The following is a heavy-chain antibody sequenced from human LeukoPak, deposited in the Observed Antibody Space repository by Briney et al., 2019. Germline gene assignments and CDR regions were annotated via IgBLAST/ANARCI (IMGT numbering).Heavy chain of an antibody. J-gene: IGHJ6*02. D-gene: IGHD4-17*01. CDR1: GYTFTSYG. V-gene: IGHV1-18*01. CDR2: ISAYNGNT. Sequence: ASMEVSCKASGYTFTSYGISWVRQAPGQGLEWMGWISAYNGNTNYAQKLQGRVTMTTDTSTSTAYMELRSLRSDDTAVYYCARSNGDYVIYYGMDVWGQGTTVTVSS. CDR3: ARSNGDYVIYYGMDV.